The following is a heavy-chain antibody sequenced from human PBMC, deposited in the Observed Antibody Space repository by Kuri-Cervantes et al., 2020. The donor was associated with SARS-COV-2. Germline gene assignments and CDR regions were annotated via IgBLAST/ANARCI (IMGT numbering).Heavy chain of an antibody. Sequence: GESLKISCAASGFIFSSYGMHWVRQAPGKGLEWVGRIKSKTDGGTTDYAAPVKGRFTISRDDSKNTLYLQMNSLKTEDTAVYYCTTEIRITIFGVVFYWGQGTLVTVSS. CDR1: GFIFSSYG. CDR2: IKSKTDGGTT. J-gene: IGHJ4*02. V-gene: IGHV3-15*01. CDR3: TTEIRITIFGVVFY. D-gene: IGHD3-3*01.